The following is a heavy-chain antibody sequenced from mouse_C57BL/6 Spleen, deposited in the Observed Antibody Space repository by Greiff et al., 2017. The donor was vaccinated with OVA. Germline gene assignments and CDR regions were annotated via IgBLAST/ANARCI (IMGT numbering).Heavy chain of an antibody. D-gene: IGHD2-1*01. Sequence: VQLQESGPGLVQPSQSLSITCTVSGFSLTSYGVHWVRQSPGKGLEWLGVIWSGGSTDYNAAFISRLSISKDNSKSQVFFKMNSLQADDTAIYYCARAGGNYVVYAMDYWGQGTSVTVSS. CDR3: ARAGGNYVVYAMDY. V-gene: IGHV2-2*01. CDR1: GFSLTSYG. J-gene: IGHJ4*01. CDR2: IWSGGST.